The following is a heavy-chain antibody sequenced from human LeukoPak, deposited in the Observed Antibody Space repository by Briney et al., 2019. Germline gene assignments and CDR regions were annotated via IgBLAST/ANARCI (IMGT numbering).Heavy chain of an antibody. J-gene: IGHJ4*02. V-gene: IGHV3-64*01. Sequence: PGGSLRPSCAASGFTFSSYAMHWVRQAPGKGLEYVSAISSNGGSTYYANSVKGRFTISRDNSKNTLYLQMGSLRAEDMAVYYCARGLVAGSSLFAFDYWGPGTLVTVSS. CDR1: GFTFSSYA. CDR3: ARGLVAGSSLFAFDY. D-gene: IGHD6-19*01. CDR2: ISSNGGST.